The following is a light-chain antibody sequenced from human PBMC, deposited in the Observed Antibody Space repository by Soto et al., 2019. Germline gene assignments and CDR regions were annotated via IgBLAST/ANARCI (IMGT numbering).Light chain of an antibody. CDR2: EAS. Sequence: EIVLTQSPATLSLSPGERATLSCRASQSVGTYLAWYRQRPGQAPRLLIYEASNRATGTPARFSGSGSGTDFTLPISSLEPEDFAVYYCQQRSNWPSTFGGGTKVEIK. V-gene: IGKV3-11*01. CDR1: QSVGTY. CDR3: QQRSNWPST. J-gene: IGKJ4*01.